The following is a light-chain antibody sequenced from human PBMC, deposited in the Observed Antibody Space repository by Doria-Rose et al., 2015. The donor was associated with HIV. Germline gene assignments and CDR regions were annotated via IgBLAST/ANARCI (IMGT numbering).Light chain of an antibody. J-gene: IGKJ1*01. CDR3: HQYGTSWT. V-gene: IGKV3-20*01. CDR2: DGS. Sequence: TQSPGTLSLSPGERATPSCRASQSFSSTYLDWYQQKPGQAPSLLIYDGSTRATGISDRCSASGSGTDFTLTINRLEPEDFALYYCHQYGTSWTFGQGTKGEI. CDR1: QSFSSTY.